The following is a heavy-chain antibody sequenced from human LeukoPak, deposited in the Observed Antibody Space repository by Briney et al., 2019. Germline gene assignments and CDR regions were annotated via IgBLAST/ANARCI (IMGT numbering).Heavy chain of an antibody. D-gene: IGHD3-10*01. V-gene: IGHV1-69*01. CDR3: ASTLWFGEFLNRFDP. Sequence: SVKVSCKASGGTFSSYAISWVRQAPGQGLEWMGGIIPIFGTANYAQKFQGRVTITADESTSTSYMELSSLRSEDTAVYYCASTLWFGEFLNRFDPWGQGTLVTVSS. J-gene: IGHJ5*02. CDR1: GGTFSSYA. CDR2: IIPIFGTA.